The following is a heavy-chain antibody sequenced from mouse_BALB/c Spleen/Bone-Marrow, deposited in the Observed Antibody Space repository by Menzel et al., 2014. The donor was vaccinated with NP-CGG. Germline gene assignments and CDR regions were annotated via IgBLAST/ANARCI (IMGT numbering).Heavy chain of an antibody. CDR3: ARGYGNYDYWYFDV. Sequence: VQLQQSGPELVKPGASVKISCKASGYSFTGYYMHWVKQSHVKSLEWIGRINPYNGATSYNQNFKDKASLTVDKSSSTAYMEPHSLTSEDSAVYYCARGYGNYDYWYFDVWGAGTTVTVSS. D-gene: IGHD2-1*01. J-gene: IGHJ1*01. V-gene: IGHV1-31*01. CDR2: INPYNGAT. CDR1: GYSFTGYY.